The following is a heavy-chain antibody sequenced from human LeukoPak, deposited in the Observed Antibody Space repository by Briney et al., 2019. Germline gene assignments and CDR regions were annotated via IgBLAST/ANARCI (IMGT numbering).Heavy chain of an antibody. D-gene: IGHD3-9*01. CDR1: GGSISSYY. V-gene: IGHV4-59*01. CDR2: IYYSGST. J-gene: IGHJ4*02. CDR3: AQLRYFDWLLWD. Sequence: SETLSLTCTVSGGSISSYYWSWIRQPPGKGLEWIGYIYYSGSTNYNPSLKSRVTISVDTSKNQFSLKLSSVTAADTAVYYCAQLRYFDWLLWDWGQGTLVTVSS.